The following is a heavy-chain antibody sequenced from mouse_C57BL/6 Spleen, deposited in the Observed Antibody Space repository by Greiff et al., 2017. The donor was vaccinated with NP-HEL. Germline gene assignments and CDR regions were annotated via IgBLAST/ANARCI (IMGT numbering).Heavy chain of an antibody. J-gene: IGHJ1*03. Sequence: VQLQQSGPGLVQPSQSLSIPCTVSGFSLTSYGVHWVRQSPGKGLEWLGVIWSGGSTDYNAAFISRLSISKDNSKSQVFFKMNSLQADDTAIYYCARQVYYYGSNWYFDVWGTGTTVTVSS. CDR1: GFSLTSYG. CDR3: ARQVYYYGSNWYFDV. CDR2: IWSGGST. D-gene: IGHD1-1*01. V-gene: IGHV2-2*01.